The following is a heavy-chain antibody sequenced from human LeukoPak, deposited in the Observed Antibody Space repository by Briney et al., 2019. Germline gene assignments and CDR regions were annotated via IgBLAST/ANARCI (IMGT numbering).Heavy chain of an antibody. J-gene: IGHJ4*02. Sequence: GGSLRLSCAASGFTFYNYAMSWVRQAPEKVLEWVSGISGSGDSTYYGDSVKGRFTISRDNSKNTLYLQMSGLRAEDTALYYCTKEKQRNFDYWGQGTLVTVSS. CDR3: TKEKQRNFDY. CDR1: GFTFYNYA. CDR2: ISGSGDST. V-gene: IGHV3-23*01.